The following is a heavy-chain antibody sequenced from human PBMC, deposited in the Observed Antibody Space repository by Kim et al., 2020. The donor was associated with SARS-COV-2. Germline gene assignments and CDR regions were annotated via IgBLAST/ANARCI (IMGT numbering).Heavy chain of an antibody. J-gene: IGHJ5*01. V-gene: IGHV3-53*01. D-gene: IGHD6-13*01. CDR3: ARYRGGSTWSWVAFDS. Sequence: GGSLRLSCAASGFSVSHNYMNWVRQAPGKGLEWVSLIKSDGSTYYPDSVKGRFTISRDNSNNPLYLQMYSLRSEDTAVYFCARYRGGSTWSWVAFDSCG. CDR1: GFSVSHNY. CDR2: IKSDGST.